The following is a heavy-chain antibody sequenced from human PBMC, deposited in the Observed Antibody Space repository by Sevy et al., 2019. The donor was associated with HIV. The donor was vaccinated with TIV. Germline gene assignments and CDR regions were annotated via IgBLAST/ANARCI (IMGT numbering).Heavy chain of an antibody. CDR2: IDPSDSYT. D-gene: IGHD2-15*01. V-gene: IGHV5-10-1*01. CDR3: ATLPDCSGGSCHLRPFDY. J-gene: IGHJ4*02. Sequence: GESLKISCKGSGYSFTSYWISWVRQMPGKGLEWMGRIDPSDSYTNYSPSFQGHVTISADKSISTAYLQWSSLKASDTAMYYCATLPDCSGGSCHLRPFDYWGQGTLVTVSS. CDR1: GYSFTSYW.